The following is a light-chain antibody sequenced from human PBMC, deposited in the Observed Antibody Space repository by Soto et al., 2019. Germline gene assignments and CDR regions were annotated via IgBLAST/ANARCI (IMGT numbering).Light chain of an antibody. CDR1: SSDVGDYNY. Sequence: QSALTQPASVSGSPGQSITISCTGTSSDVGDYNYVSWYQHHPGKTPKLLIYEVTSRPSGVSNRFYGSKSGNTASLTISGLQAEDEADYYCGSYTSSNTLVFGGGTQLTVL. V-gene: IGLV2-14*01. CDR2: EVT. CDR3: GSYTSSNTLV. J-gene: IGLJ7*01.